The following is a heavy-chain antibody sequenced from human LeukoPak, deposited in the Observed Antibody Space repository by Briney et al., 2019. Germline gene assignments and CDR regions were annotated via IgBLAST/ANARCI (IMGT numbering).Heavy chain of an antibody. J-gene: IGHJ4*02. Sequence: SETLSLTCTVSGASISSNYWSWIRQPAGKGLEWIGRIYISGSTNYNPSLKSRVTISVDKSKNQFSLKLSCDTAADTAVYYCARSPVVVPAAIDYWGQGTLVTVSS. V-gene: IGHV4-4*07. CDR2: IYISGST. D-gene: IGHD2-2*01. CDR3: ARSPVVVPAAIDY. CDR1: GASISSNY.